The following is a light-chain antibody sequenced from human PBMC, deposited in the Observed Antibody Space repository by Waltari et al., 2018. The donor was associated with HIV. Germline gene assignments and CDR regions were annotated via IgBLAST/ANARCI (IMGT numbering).Light chain of an antibody. CDR3: QQYKSGPPWT. CDR1: QSVDKK. Sequence: VMTQSPATLSASPGERVTLSCRASQSVDKKIAWYHKKHGQRPRLFMYAGSSGTTKPPARFSGTGSGTEFNLTSSSLQSEDFAVYYCQQYKSGPPWTFGQGTKVEIK. V-gene: IGKV3-15*01. J-gene: IGKJ1*01. CDR2: AGS.